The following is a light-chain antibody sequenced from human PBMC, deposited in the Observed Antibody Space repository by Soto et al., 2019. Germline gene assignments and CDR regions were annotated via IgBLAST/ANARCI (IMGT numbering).Light chain of an antibody. V-gene: IGLV2-14*01. Sequence: QSVLTHPASVSGSPGQSITISCTGTSSDVGGYNYVSWYQQHPGKAPKLMIYDVSNRPSGVSYRFSGSKSGNTASLTISGLQAEDEADYYCTSYTSSSTYVFGNGTKVTVL. CDR2: DVS. CDR1: SSDVGGYNY. J-gene: IGLJ1*01. CDR3: TSYTSSSTYV.